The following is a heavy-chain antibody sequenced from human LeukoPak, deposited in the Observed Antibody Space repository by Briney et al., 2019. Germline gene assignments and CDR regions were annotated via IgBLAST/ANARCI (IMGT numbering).Heavy chain of an antibody. CDR1: GGSISSYY. CDR3: ASSFYSSGWYVVDY. V-gene: IGHV4-59*01. CDR2: IYYSGST. D-gene: IGHD6-19*01. J-gene: IGHJ4*02. Sequence: SETLSLTCTVSGGSISSYYWSWIRQPPGKGLEWIGYIYYSGSTNHNPSLKSRVTISVDTSKNQFSLKLSSVTAADTAVYYCASSFYSSGWYVVDYWGQGTLVTVSS.